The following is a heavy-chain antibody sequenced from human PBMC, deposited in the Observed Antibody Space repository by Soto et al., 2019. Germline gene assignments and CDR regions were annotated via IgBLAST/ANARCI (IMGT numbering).Heavy chain of an antibody. CDR3: ARDSTVLRYFDWSPDSDYFDY. CDR1: GFTFSSYG. Sequence: SLRLSCAASGFTFSSYGMHWVRQAPGKGLEWVAVIWYDGSNKYYADSVKGRFTISRDNSKNTLYLQMNSLRAEDTAVYYCARDSTVLRYFDWSPDSDYFDYWGQGTLVTV. V-gene: IGHV3-33*01. D-gene: IGHD3-9*01. J-gene: IGHJ4*02. CDR2: IWYDGSNK.